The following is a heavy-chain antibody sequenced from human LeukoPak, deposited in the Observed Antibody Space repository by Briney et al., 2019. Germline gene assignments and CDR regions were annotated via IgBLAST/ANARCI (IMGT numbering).Heavy chain of an antibody. CDR2: ISNSSNYI. Sequence: GGSLRLSCAASGFTFSTYTMNWIRQAPGKGPEWVSSISNSSNYIFYADSVQGRFTIARDNAKNSLYLQMNSLRAEDTAVYYCARDRGSDYYGEDFDYWGQGTLVTVSS. CDR3: ARDRGSDYYGEDFDY. CDR1: GFTFSTYT. D-gene: IGHD2-21*02. V-gene: IGHV3-21*01. J-gene: IGHJ4*02.